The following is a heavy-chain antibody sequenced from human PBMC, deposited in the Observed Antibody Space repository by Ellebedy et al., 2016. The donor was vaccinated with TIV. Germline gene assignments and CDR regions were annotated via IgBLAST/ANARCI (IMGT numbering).Heavy chain of an antibody. CDR3: ATSYDSSGYYDDDAFDI. CDR2: IYYSGST. V-gene: IGHV4-59*01. CDR1: GGSISTYY. Sequence: MPSETLSLTCTVSGGSISTYYWSWIRQPPGKGLEWIGYIYYSGSTKYNPSLKSRRTMSVDTSKKQFSLNLSSVTAADTAVYYCATSYDSSGYYDDDAFDIWGQGTMVTVSS. J-gene: IGHJ3*02. D-gene: IGHD3-22*01.